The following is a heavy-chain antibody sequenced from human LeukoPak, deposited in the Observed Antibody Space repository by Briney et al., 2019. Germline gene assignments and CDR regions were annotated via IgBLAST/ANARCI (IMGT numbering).Heavy chain of an antibody. CDR1: GGPISTYY. D-gene: IGHD3-3*01. CDR3: ARGDFWSGLIRFY. V-gene: IGHV4-59*08. Sequence: SETLSLTCTVSGGPISTYYWTWIRQPPGKGLEWIGHFYDSGSTNYNPSLKSRVAISVDTSNNQFSLKLSSVTAADTAVYYCARGDFWSGLIRFYGGQGTVVTVSS. CDR2: FYDSGST. J-gene: IGHJ4*02.